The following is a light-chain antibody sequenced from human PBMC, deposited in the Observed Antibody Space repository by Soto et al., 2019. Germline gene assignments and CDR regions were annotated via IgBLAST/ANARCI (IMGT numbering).Light chain of an antibody. Sequence: QSALTQPRSVSGSPGQSVTISCTGTSSVVGGYNYVSWYQQHPGKAPKLMIYDVSKRPSGVPDRFSGFKSGNTASLTISRLQAEDEADYSCCSHAGSYIYVFGTGTKVTVL. CDR1: SSVVGGYNY. CDR2: DVS. V-gene: IGLV2-11*01. CDR3: CSHAGSYIYV. J-gene: IGLJ1*01.